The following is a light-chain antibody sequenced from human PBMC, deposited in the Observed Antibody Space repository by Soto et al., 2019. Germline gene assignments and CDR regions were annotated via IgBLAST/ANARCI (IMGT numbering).Light chain of an antibody. V-gene: IGLV4-69*01. CDR2: LNSDGSH. J-gene: IGLJ2*01. CDR3: QTWGSGPVV. Sequence: QPVLTQSPSASASLGASVKLTCTPSSGHSSYAIAWHQQQPEKGPRYLMKLNSDGSHSKGDGIPDRFSGSSSGAERYLSISSLQSEDEADYYCQTWGSGPVVFGGGTKVTVL. CDR1: SGHSSYA.